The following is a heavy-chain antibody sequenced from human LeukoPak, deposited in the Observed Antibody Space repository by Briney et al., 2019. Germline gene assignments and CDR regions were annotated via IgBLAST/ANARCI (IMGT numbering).Heavy chain of an antibody. V-gene: IGHV4-31*03. D-gene: IGHD6-13*01. J-gene: IGHJ4*02. Sequence: PSQTLSLTCTVSGGSISSGGYYWSWIRQHPGKGLEWIGYIHYSGSTYYNPSLKSRVTISVDTSKNQFSLKLSSVTAADTAVYYCARAVYIAAAGTVFGYWGQGTLVTVSS. CDR2: IHYSGST. CDR1: GGSISSGGYY. CDR3: ARAVYIAAAGTVFGY.